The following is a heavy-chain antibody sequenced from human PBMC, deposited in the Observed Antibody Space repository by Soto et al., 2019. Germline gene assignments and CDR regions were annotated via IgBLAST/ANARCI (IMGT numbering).Heavy chain of an antibody. Sequence: QVQLQESGPGLVKPSQTLSLTYTVSGGSISSGGYYWSWIRQHPGKGLEWIGYIYYSGSTYYNPSLKSRVTISVDTSKNQFSLKLSSVTAADTAVYYCARDVTMVRGVTIRWFDPWGQGTLVTVSS. CDR3: ARDVTMVRGVTIRWFDP. V-gene: IGHV4-31*03. J-gene: IGHJ5*02. D-gene: IGHD3-10*01. CDR2: IYYSGST. CDR1: GGSISSGGYY.